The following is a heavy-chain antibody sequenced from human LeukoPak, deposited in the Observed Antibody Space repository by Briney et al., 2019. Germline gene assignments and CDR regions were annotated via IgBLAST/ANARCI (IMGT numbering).Heavy chain of an antibody. J-gene: IGHJ4*02. CDR1: GFTFNTFW. D-gene: IGHD1-26*01. CDR3: ARDEPSGSVVDY. CDR2: IKQDGSKK. Sequence: PGGSLRLSCAASGFTFNTFWMSWVRQAPGKGLEWVANIKQDGSKKFYVDSVKGRFTISRDNAKNTLSLQMNSLTVDDTAVYYCARDEPSGSVVDYWGQGALVTVSS. V-gene: IGHV3-7*01.